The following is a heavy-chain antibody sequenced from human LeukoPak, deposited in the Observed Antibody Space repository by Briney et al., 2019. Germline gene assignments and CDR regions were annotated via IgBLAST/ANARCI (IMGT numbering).Heavy chain of an antibody. V-gene: IGHV1-69*06. D-gene: IGHD3-3*01. CDR3: ATGDPQIFGVVPTRGNDAFDI. CDR1: GGTFSSYA. J-gene: IGHJ3*02. Sequence: GSSVKVSCKASGGTFSSYAISWVRQAPGQGLEWMGGIIPIFGTANYAQKFQGRVTITADTSTDTAYMELSSLRSEDTAVYYCATGDPQIFGVVPTRGNDAFDIWGQGTMVTVSS. CDR2: IIPIFGTA.